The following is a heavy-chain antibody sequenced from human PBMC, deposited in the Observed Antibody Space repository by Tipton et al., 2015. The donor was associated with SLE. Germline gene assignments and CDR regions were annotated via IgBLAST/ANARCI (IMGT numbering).Heavy chain of an antibody. CDR3: ARDLIFGYSYGYDAFDI. Sequence: LRLSCTVSGGSISSHYWSWIRQPPGKGLEWIGYLYYSGRTNYNPSLKSRVSISVDTSKNQFSLKLSSLTAADTAVYYCARDLIFGYSYGYDAFDIWGQGTMVTVSS. D-gene: IGHD5-18*01. J-gene: IGHJ3*02. CDR2: LYYSGRT. CDR1: GGSISSHY. V-gene: IGHV4-59*11.